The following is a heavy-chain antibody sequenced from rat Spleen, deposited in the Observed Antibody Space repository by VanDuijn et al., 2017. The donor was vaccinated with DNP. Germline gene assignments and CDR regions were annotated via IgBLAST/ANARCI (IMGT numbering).Heavy chain of an antibody. J-gene: IGHJ3*01. CDR2: ISYDGSST. D-gene: IGHD1-11*01. CDR3: AKAGGYSPWYFDY. V-gene: IGHV5-20*01. Sequence: EVQLVESGGGLVQPGRSLKLSCAASGFTFSDYYMAWVRQAPTKGLEWVAYISYDGSSTYYRDSVKGRFTVSRDNARSTLYLQMDSLRSEDTATYYCAKAGGYSPWYFDYWGQGTLVTVSS. CDR1: GFTFSDYY.